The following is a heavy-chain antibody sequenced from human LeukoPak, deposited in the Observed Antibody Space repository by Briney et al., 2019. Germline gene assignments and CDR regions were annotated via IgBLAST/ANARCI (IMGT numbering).Heavy chain of an antibody. V-gene: IGHV3-15*07. CDR2: IKSKADGGTT. Sequence: PGWSLRLSCAASGFRITNVWMNWVRQAPGKGLEWVGRIKSKADGGTTDYAVPVKGRFTISRDDSKNTLYLQMNSLKTEDTAVYYCTTDRGDYGIPYWGQGTLVTVSS. CDR3: TTDRGDYGIPY. D-gene: IGHD4-17*01. CDR1: GFRITNVW. J-gene: IGHJ4*02.